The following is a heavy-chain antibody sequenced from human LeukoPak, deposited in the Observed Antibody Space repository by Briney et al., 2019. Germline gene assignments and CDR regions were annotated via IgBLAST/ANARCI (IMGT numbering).Heavy chain of an antibody. CDR2: IYYSGST. CDR3: ARTAGDCSSTSCYDY. D-gene: IGHD2-2*01. CDR1: GGSISGYY. V-gene: IGHV4-59*01. J-gene: IGHJ4*02. Sequence: SETLSLTCIVSGGSISGYYWSWIRQPPGKGLQWIGYIYYSGSTNYNPSLKSRVTISVDTSKHQFSLKVSSVTAADTAVYYCARTAGDCSSTSCYDYWGQGTLVTVSS.